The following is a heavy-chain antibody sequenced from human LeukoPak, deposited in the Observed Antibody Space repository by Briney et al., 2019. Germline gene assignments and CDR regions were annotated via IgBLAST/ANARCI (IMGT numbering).Heavy chain of an antibody. V-gene: IGHV4-34*01. CDR2: INHSEST. CDR3: ARARGIAAAGKIDY. Sequence: SETLSLTCAVYGGSFSGYYWSWIRQPPGKGLELMGEINHSESTNYNPSLKSRVTISVDTSKNQFSLKLSSVTAADTAVYYCARARGIAAAGKIDYWGQGTLVTVSS. CDR1: GGSFSGYY. D-gene: IGHD6-13*01. J-gene: IGHJ4*02.